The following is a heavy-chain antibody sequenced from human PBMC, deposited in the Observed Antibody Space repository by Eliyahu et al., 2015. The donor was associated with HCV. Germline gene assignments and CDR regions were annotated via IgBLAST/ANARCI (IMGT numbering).Heavy chain of an antibody. J-gene: IGHJ4*02. D-gene: IGHD2-8*02. Sequence: QVQLVESGGGVVQPGRSLRLSCAVSKFTFTSYPMHWVRQAPGKGLEWVAVISSDGSNKYYADSVKGRFTISRDNSKNTLNLQMTSLRPEDTAVYYCATGGTEDYWGPGTLVTVSS. CDR1: KFTFTSYP. CDR3: ATGGTEDY. V-gene: IGHV3-30-3*01. CDR2: ISSDGSNK.